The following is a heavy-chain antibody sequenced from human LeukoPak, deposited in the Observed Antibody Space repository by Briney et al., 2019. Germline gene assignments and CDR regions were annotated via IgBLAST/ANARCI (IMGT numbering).Heavy chain of an antibody. CDR2: IMQDGSEK. V-gene: IGHV3-7*01. J-gene: IGHJ4*02. Sequence: GGSLRLSCAASGFTSSSYWMSWVRQAPGKGLEWVANIMQDGSEKYYVDSVKGRFTISRDNAKNSLYLQMNSLRAEDTPVYYCARDLAYFWSGYYHYFDYWGQGTLVTVSS. CDR1: GFTSSSYW. CDR3: ARDLAYFWSGYYHYFDY. D-gene: IGHD3-3*01.